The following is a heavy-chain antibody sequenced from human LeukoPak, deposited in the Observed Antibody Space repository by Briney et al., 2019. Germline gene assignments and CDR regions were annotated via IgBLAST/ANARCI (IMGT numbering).Heavy chain of an antibody. D-gene: IGHD3-3*01. CDR3: ARDPWGGLLDDFWSGYLDY. V-gene: IGHV1-18*01. CDR1: GGTFSSYA. Sequence: ASVKVSCKASGGTFSSYAISWVRQAPGQGLEWMGRISAYNGNTNYAQKLQGRVTMTTDTSTSTAYMELRSLRSDDTAVYYCARDPWGGLLDDFWSGYLDYWGQGTLVTVSS. J-gene: IGHJ4*02. CDR2: ISAYNGNT.